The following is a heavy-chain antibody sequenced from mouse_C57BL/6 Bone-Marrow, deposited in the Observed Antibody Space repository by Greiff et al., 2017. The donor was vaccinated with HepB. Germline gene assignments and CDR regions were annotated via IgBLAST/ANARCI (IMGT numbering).Heavy chain of an antibody. CDR3: AREGYGSSGKNYYFDY. CDR1: GYTFTSYW. CDR2: IHPNSGST. J-gene: IGHJ2*01. D-gene: IGHD1-1*01. V-gene: IGHV1-64*01. Sequence: VQLQQPGAELVKPGASVKLSCKASGYTFTSYWMHWVKQRPGQGLEWIGMIHPNSGSTNYNEKFKSKATLTVDKSSSTAYMQLSSLTSEDSAVYYCAREGYGSSGKNYYFDYWGQGTTLTVSS.